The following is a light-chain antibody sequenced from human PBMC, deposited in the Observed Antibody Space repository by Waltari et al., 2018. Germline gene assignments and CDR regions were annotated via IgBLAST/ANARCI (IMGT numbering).Light chain of an antibody. CDR2: ESN. J-gene: IGLJ3*02. CDR3: HSYDSNNQV. V-gene: IGLV6-57*03. Sequence: NFMLTQPHSVSESPGKTVTISCTRSSGRIASNYVQWYQQRPGSGPNTVIYESNERPSGVPDRFSGSVDSSSNSASLTISGLKTEDEADYYCHSYDSNNQVFGGGTKLTVL. CDR1: SGRIASNY.